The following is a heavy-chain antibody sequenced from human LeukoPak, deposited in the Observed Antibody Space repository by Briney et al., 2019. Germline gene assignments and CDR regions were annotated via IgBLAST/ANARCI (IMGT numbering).Heavy chain of an antibody. V-gene: IGHV3-48*02. J-gene: IGHJ3*02. Sequence: QAGGSLRLSCAASGFTFSRYSMNWVRQAPGKGLEWVSYISSSTSTKFYADSVKGRFTISRDNAKNSLYLQMNSLRDEDTAVYYCARDLACYYDSSDYYNDACDIWGQGTMVTVSS. CDR3: ARDLACYYDSSDYYNDACDI. CDR1: GFTFSRYS. CDR2: ISSSTSTK. D-gene: IGHD3-22*01.